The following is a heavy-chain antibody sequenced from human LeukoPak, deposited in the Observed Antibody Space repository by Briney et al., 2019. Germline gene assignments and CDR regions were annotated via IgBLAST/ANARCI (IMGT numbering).Heavy chain of an antibody. J-gene: IGHJ4*02. V-gene: IGHV3-66*01. CDR2: TYSGGST. CDR3: ARVAPFDY. CDR1: GFTVSSNY. Sequence: GGSLRLSCAASGFTVSSNYMSWVRQAPGKGLEWVSVTYSGGSTYYADSVKGRFTISRDSSKNTLYLQMNSLRVEDTAVYYCARVAPFDYWGQGTLVTVSS.